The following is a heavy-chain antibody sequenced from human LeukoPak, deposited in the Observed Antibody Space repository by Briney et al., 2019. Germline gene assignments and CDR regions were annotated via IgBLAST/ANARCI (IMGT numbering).Heavy chain of an antibody. CDR1: GDSISSYY. J-gene: IGHJ4*02. D-gene: IGHD1-26*01. Sequence: SETLSLTCTVSGDSISSYYLSWIRQPPGKGLEWIGYIYYSGSTNYNPSLKSRVTISVDTSKNQFSLKLSSVTAADTAVYYCARYSWSYTIDYWGQGTLVTVSS. CDR2: IYYSGST. CDR3: ARYSWSYTIDY. V-gene: IGHV4-59*01.